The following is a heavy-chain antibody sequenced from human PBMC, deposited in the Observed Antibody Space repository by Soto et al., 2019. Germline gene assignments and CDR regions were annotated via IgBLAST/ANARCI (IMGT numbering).Heavy chain of an antibody. CDR3: ARDLPDGGKAGMDV. V-gene: IGHV4-59*01. CDR2: IYYSGST. D-gene: IGHD2-15*01. Sequence: PSETLSLTCTVSGGSISSYYWRWIRQPPGKGLEWIGYIYYSGSTNYNPSLKSRVTISVDTSKNQFSLKLSSVTAADTAVYYCARDLPDGGKAGMDVWGQGTTVTVSS. J-gene: IGHJ6*02. CDR1: GGSISSYY.